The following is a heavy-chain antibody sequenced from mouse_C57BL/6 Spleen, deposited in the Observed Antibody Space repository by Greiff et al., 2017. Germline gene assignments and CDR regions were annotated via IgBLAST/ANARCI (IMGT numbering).Heavy chain of an antibody. V-gene: IGHV1-64*01. D-gene: IGHD1-1*01. CDR3: ARHYYGSSHWYFDV. CDR2: IHPNSGST. CDR1: GYTFTSYW. J-gene: IGHJ1*03. Sequence: QVQLQQPGAELVKPGASVKLSCKASGYTFTSYWMHWVKQRPGQGLEWIGMIHPNSGSTNYNEKFKSKATLTVDKSSSTAYMQLSSLTSEVSAVYYCARHYYGSSHWYFDVWGTGTTVTVSS.